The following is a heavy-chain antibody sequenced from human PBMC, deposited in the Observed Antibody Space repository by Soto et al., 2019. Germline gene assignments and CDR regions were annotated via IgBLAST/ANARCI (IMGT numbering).Heavy chain of an antibody. CDR3: ARGWGYDSTDYYYAY. Sequence: QVQLVQSGAEVRKPGSSVRVSCKASGGSFNRHTISWVRQAPGQGLEWMGGIIPIFGTANHAQKFQGRVKIIADESTRTVYMELSSLRSDDTAIAYCARGWGYDSTDYYYAYWGQGTLVSVSS. CDR2: IIPIFGTA. CDR1: GGSFNRHT. D-gene: IGHD3-22*01. V-gene: IGHV1-69*01. J-gene: IGHJ4*02.